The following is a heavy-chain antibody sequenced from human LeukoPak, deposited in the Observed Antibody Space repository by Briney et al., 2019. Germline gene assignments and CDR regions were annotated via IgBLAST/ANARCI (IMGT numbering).Heavy chain of an antibody. CDR1: GGSLSGHF. Sequence: PSETLSLTCTVSGGSLSGHFWSWFRRPPGKGLENIGYTHSSGSTNCNPSYKSRVTVSLEMSKNQFSLSLSPVTAADTAVYYCARDPGDTDWYNFDFWGQGILVTVSS. J-gene: IGHJ4*02. D-gene: IGHD3-9*01. CDR2: THSSGST. CDR3: ARDPGDTDWYNFDF. V-gene: IGHV4-59*11.